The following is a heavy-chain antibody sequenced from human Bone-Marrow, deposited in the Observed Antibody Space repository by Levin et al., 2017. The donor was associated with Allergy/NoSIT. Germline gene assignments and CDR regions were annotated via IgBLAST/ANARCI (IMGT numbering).Heavy chain of an antibody. CDR2: MRHNGNVLYRRGTP. Sequence: NPSETLSLTCTVSGASIDRGAYSWTWIRQTQGRALEWIGYMRHNGNVLYRRGTPYYNPSLESRVTISEDTSEGQFFLRLTSVTAADTAVYFCARGHFDSVTGYYNPDAFEIWGQGILVTVSS. V-gene: IGHV4-30-2*01. J-gene: IGHJ3*02. CDR1: GASIDRGAYS. D-gene: IGHD3/OR15-3a*01. CDR3: ARGHFDSVTGYYNPDAFEI.